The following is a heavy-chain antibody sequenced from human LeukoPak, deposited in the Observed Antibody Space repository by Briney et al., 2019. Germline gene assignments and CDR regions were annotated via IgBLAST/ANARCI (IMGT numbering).Heavy chain of an antibody. CDR1: GGSISTYY. D-gene: IGHD2/OR15-2a*01. V-gene: IGHV4-59*01. CDR2: VHYSGST. J-gene: IGHJ2*01. Sequence: SETLSLTCTVSGGSISTYYWSWIRQPPGKGLEWIGYVHYSGSTRYSPSLKSRVTISVDTSKNQFSLKLTSVTAADTAVYYCATNSWDYYWYFDLWGRGTLVTVSS. CDR3: ATNSWDYYWYFDL.